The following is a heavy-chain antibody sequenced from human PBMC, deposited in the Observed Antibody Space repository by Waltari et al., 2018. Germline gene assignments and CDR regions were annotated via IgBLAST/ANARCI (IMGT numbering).Heavy chain of an antibody. V-gene: IGHV1-24*01. CDR1: GYTLTEFS. CDR3: ATGGQWLGMDYYYYYYMDV. CDR2: FDPEDGET. D-gene: IGHD6-19*01. Sequence: QVQLVQSGAEVKQPGASVKVSCKVSGYTLTEFSMHWVRQAPGNGIEWMGGFDPEDGETIYAQKFQGRVNMTEDTSTDTAYMELSSLRSEDTAVYYCATGGQWLGMDYYYYYYMDVWGKGTTVTVSS. J-gene: IGHJ6*03.